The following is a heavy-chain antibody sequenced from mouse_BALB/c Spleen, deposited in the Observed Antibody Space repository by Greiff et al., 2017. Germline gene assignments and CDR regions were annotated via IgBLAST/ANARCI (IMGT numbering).Heavy chain of an antibody. Sequence: EVKLVESGGGLVKLGGSLKLSCAASGFTFSSYYMSWVRQTPEKRLELVAAINSNGGSTYYPDTVKGLVTISSDNATNTLYLQMSSLKSDDTALYYCARRGWYYYAMDYWGQGTSVTVSS. CDR2: INSNGGST. D-gene: IGHD1-1*02. J-gene: IGHJ4*01. CDR3: ARRGWYYYAMDY. CDR1: GFTFSSYY. V-gene: IGHV5-6-2*01.